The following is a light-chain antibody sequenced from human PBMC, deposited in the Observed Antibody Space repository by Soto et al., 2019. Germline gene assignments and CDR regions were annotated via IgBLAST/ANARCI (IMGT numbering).Light chain of an antibody. CDR1: SSDVGGYNY. V-gene: IGLV2-11*01. J-gene: IGLJ1*01. CDR2: DVS. CDR3: YSYAGSYTFYV. Sequence: QSVVTQPRSVSGSPGQSVTISCTGTSSDVGGYNYVSWYQQYPGKAPKLMIYDVSKRPSGVPDRFSGSKSGNTASLTISGLQAEDEADYYCYSYAGSYTFYVFGTGTKVPVL.